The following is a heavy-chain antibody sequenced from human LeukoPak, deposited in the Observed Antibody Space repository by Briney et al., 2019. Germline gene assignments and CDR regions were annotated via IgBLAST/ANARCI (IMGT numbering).Heavy chain of an antibody. J-gene: IGHJ6*02. CDR3: ARDRGYSYAAVKYGMDV. D-gene: IGHD5-18*01. CDR2: MNPNSGNT. CDR1: GYTFTSYD. V-gene: IGHV1-8*01. Sequence: ASVKVSCKASGYTFTSYDINWVRQATGQGLEWMGWMNPNSGNTGYAQKFQGRVTMTRNTSISTAYMELSSLRSEDTAAYYCARDRGYSYAAVKYGMDVWGQGTTVTVSS.